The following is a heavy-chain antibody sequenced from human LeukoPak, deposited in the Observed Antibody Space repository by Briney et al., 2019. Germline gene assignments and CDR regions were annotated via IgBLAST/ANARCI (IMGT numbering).Heavy chain of an antibody. Sequence: PSETLSLTCTVSGFSISSGGYSWSWIRQHPGKGLEWIGDIYYSGSTYYNPSLNRLVTISVDTFKNQYSLKLSSVSAADKAVYYCANNNKGYGSGMNPGSFDYWGQGTPVTVSS. CDR3: ANNNKGYGSGMNPGSFDY. V-gene: IGHV4-31*01. CDR2: IYYSGST. J-gene: IGHJ4*02. D-gene: IGHD3-10*01. CDR1: GFSISSGGYS.